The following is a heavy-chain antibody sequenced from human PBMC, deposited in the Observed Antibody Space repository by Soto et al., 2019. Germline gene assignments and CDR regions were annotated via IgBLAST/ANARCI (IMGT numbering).Heavy chain of an antibody. CDR1: GFTFGDYA. D-gene: IGHD6-19*01. CDR2: IRSKAYGGTT. J-gene: IGHJ5*02. CDR3: TSAVAGTRFWFDP. Sequence: GGSLRLCCTASGFTFGDYAMSWFRQAPGKGLEWVGFIRSKAYGGTTEYAASVKGRFTISRDDSKSIAYLQMNSLKTEDTAVYYLTSAVAGTRFWFDPWGQGTLVTVSS. V-gene: IGHV3-49*03.